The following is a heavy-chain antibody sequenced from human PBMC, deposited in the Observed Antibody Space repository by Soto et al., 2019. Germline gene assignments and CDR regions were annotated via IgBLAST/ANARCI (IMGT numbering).Heavy chain of an antibody. D-gene: IGHD3-16*01. Sequence: QVTLKESGPVPLKPPETLTLTCTVSGFSLSNARLGVSWSSQPPGQALEWLAHILSNDEKSYTTSLKSRLTLSKDTSKSQVVVSMTDMDLVDTATYYCAWIREICSYCGMYYFDDWGQGTLVTVSS. CDR3: AWIREICSYCGMYYFDD. CDR2: ILSNDEK. J-gene: IGHJ4*02. CDR1: GFSLSNARLG. V-gene: IGHV2-26*01.